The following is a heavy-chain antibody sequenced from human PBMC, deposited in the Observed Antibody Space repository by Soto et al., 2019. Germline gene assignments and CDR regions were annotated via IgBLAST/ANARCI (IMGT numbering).Heavy chain of an antibody. CDR3: ARGHIVATIGSYGMDV. CDR1: GGSISSYD. Sequence: SETLSLSCTVSGGSISSYDGSWIRQPPGKGLEWIGYIYYSGSTNYNPSLKSRVTISVDTSKNQFSLKLSSVTAADTAVYYCARGHIVATIGSYGMDVWGQGTTVTVSS. CDR2: IYYSGST. D-gene: IGHD5-12*01. J-gene: IGHJ6*02. V-gene: IGHV4-59*01.